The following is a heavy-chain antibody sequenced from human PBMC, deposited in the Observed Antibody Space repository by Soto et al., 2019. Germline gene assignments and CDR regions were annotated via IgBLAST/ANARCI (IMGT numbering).Heavy chain of an antibody. J-gene: IGHJ5*02. Sequence: TSETLSLTCTVSGGSISSGGYYWSWIRQHPGKGLEWIGYIYYSGSTYYNPSLKSRVTISVDTSKNQFPLKLSSVTAADTAVYYCARHLTDRYCSSTSCYYNWFDPWGQGTLVTVSS. CDR1: GGSISSGGYY. V-gene: IGHV4-31*03. CDR2: IYYSGST. CDR3: ARHLTDRYCSSTSCYYNWFDP. D-gene: IGHD2-2*01.